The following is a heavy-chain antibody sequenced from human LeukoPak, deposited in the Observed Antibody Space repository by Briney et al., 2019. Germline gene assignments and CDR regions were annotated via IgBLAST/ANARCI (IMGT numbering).Heavy chain of an antibody. J-gene: IGHJ4*02. CDR1: GGSISSSSYY. Sequence: SETLSLTFNVSGGSISSSSYYWGWIRQPPGKGLGWLGNVYYTGTTYYNPSLESRVTISLDTSKNQFSLKLSSVTAADTAVYYCARDLNYDFWSGYVYWGQGTLVTVSS. V-gene: IGHV4-39*07. CDR2: VYYTGTT. CDR3: ARDLNYDFWSGYVY. D-gene: IGHD3-3*01.